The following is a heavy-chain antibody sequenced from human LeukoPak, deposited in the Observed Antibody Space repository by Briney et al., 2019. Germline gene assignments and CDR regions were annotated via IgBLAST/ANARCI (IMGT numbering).Heavy chain of an antibody. CDR1: GYTLTELS. CDR2: FDPDDGDT. V-gene: IGHV1-24*01. Sequence: ASVKVSCTVSGYTLTELSMHWVRQAPGKGLEWMGGFDPDDGDTIYAQKFPGRVTMTEDTSTDTAYMELSSLRSEDTAVYYCARGKATEERYYYGSGSYSSWGQGTLVTVSS. D-gene: IGHD3-10*01. CDR3: ARGKATEERYYYGSGSYSS. J-gene: IGHJ5*02.